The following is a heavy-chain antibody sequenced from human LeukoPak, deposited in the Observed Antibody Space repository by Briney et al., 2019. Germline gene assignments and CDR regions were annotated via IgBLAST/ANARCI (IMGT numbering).Heavy chain of an antibody. D-gene: IGHD2-2*01. Sequence: ASVQVSCKASGYTFTGYYINWVRQAPGQGLEWMGWINPNSGGTNYPQKFQGRVTMTSDTSISTAYMELTSLRSDDSAVYYCARKSAVRSTSEFDFWVQGTLATVPS. J-gene: IGHJ4*02. CDR1: GYTFTGYY. V-gene: IGHV1-2*02. CDR2: INPNSGGT. CDR3: ARKSAVRSTSEFDF.